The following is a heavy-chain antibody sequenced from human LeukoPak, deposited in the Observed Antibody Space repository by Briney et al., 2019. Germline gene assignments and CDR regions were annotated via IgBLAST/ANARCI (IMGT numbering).Heavy chain of an antibody. Sequence: SETLPLTCTASGGSISSYYWSWIRQPPGKGLEWIGDTYYSGSTNYNPSLQSRVTISVDTSKNQFSLKLSSVTAADTAVYYCASDGRITWCEYWGQGTLVTVSS. CDR1: GGSISSYY. D-gene: IGHD6-13*01. CDR3: ASDGRITWCEY. J-gene: IGHJ4*02. V-gene: IGHV4-59*01. CDR2: TYYSGST.